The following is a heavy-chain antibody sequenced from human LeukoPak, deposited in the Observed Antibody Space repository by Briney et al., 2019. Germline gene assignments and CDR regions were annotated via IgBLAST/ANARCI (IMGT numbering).Heavy chain of an antibody. Sequence: SETLSLTCAVYGGSFSVYYWSWIRQPPGKGLEWIGEINHSGSTNYNPSLKSRVTISVDTSKNQFSLKLSSVTAADTAVCYCARLLSGYPDYWGQGTLVTVSS. CDR3: ARLLSGYPDY. CDR2: INHSGST. CDR1: GGSFSVYY. V-gene: IGHV4-34*01. J-gene: IGHJ4*02. D-gene: IGHD3-3*01.